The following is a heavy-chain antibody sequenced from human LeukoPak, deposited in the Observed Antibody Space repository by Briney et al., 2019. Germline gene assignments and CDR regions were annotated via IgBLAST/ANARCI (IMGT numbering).Heavy chain of an antibody. CDR2: ISGSGDRT. J-gene: IGHJ5*02. CDR3: AKDRSEHWFDP. Sequence: GGSLRLSCAASGFTFSIYAMTWVRQAPGKGLEWVSAISGSGDRTYYADSVKGRFTISRDNSRNTLSLQMNSLRAEDTAVYYCAKDRSEHWFDPWGQGTLVTVSS. CDR1: GFTFSIYA. D-gene: IGHD3-3*01. V-gene: IGHV3-23*01.